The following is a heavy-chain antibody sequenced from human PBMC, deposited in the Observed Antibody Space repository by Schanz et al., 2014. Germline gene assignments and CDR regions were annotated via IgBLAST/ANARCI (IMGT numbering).Heavy chain of an antibody. V-gene: IGHV3-30*18. CDR2: ISYDGTKK. CDR1: GFTFSSYG. J-gene: IGHJ4*02. D-gene: IGHD2-21*01. CDR3: AKSKSQLPLFDY. Sequence: QVQLVESGGGVVQPGRSLRLSCAASGFTFSSYGMHWVRQAPGKGLEWVAVISYDGTKKFYADSVKGRFTISRDNSKNTLYLQMNSLRADDTAVYYCAKSKSQLPLFDYWGQGTLVAVSS.